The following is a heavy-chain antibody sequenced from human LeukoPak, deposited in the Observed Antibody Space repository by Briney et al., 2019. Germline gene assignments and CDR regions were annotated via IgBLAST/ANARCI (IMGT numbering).Heavy chain of an antibody. CDR1: GFIFDDYA. CDR3: AKEEYSHTTNYFDN. D-gene: IGHD2-8*01. Sequence: PGGSLRLSCAASGFIFDDYAMHWVRQAPGKGLEWVSLISGDGGSTFYADSVRGRLTISRDNSKNSLSLQMNSLTTEDTALYYCAKEEYSHTTNYFDNWGQGILVTVSS. CDR2: ISGDGGST. V-gene: IGHV3-43*02. J-gene: IGHJ4*02.